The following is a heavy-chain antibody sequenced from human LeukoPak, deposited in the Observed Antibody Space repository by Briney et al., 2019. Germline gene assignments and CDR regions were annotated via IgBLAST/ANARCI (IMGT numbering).Heavy chain of an antibody. CDR3: ASNGRNYGDYGAFDI. CDR1: GGTFSSYA. Sequence: ASVKVSCKASGGTFSSYAISWVRQAPGQGLEWMGRIIPILGIANYAQKFQGRVTITADKSTSTAYMELSSLRSEDTAVYYCASNGRNYGDYGAFDIWGQGTMVTVSS. J-gene: IGHJ3*02. CDR2: IIPILGIA. D-gene: IGHD4-17*01. V-gene: IGHV1-69*04.